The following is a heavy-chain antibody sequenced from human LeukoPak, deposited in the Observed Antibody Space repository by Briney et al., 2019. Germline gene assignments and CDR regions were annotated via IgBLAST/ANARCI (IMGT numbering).Heavy chain of an antibody. V-gene: IGHV1-24*01. J-gene: IGHJ4*02. CDR1: GYTLTELS. D-gene: IGHD3-10*01. CDR3: ARKLWFGDSAFDY. Sequence: ASVKVSCKVSGYTLTELSMHWVRQAPGKGLEWMGGFDPEDGETIYAQKFQGRVTMTTDTSTSTAYMELRSLRSDDTAVYYCARKLWFGDSAFDYWGQGTLVTVSS. CDR2: FDPEDGET.